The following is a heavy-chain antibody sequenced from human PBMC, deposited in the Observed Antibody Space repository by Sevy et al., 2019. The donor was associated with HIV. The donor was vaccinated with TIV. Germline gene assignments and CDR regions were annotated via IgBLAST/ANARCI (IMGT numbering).Heavy chain of an antibody. J-gene: IGHJ4*02. Sequence: GGSLRLSCAASGFTFSSYAMHWVRQAPGKGLEWVAVISYDGSNKYYADSVKGRFTISRDNSKNTLYLQMNSLRAEDTAVYHCARDLFYYDSSGRLGLDYWGQGTLVTVSS. CDR1: GFTFSSYA. D-gene: IGHD3-22*01. CDR2: ISYDGSNK. CDR3: ARDLFYYDSSGRLGLDY. V-gene: IGHV3-30-3*01.